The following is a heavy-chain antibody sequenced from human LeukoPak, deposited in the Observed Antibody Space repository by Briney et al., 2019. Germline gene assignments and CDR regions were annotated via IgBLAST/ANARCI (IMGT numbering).Heavy chain of an antibody. CDR2: ISGSSSAI. CDR3: TGGWYG. D-gene: IGHD6-19*01. CDR1: GFTFSSYS. Sequence: GGSLRLSCAASGFTFSSYSMNWVRQAPGKGLEWVSYISGSSSAIYYADSVKGRFTISRDNANNSLYLQMNSLRAEDTAVYYCTGGWYGWGQGTLVTVSS. V-gene: IGHV3-48*04. J-gene: IGHJ4*02.